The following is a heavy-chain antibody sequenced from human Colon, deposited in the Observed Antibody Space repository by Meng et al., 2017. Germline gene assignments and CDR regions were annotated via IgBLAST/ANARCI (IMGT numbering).Heavy chain of an antibody. J-gene: IGHJ4*02. Sequence: GESLKISCAASGFTFSSYAMHWVRQAPGKGLEWVAVISYDGSNKYYADSVKGRFTISRDNSKNTLYLQMNSLRAEDTAVYYCARDRYEMNGFDYWGQGTLVTVSS. D-gene: IGHD5-12*01. CDR2: ISYDGSNK. CDR3: ARDRYEMNGFDY. CDR1: GFTFSSYA. V-gene: IGHV3-30*04.